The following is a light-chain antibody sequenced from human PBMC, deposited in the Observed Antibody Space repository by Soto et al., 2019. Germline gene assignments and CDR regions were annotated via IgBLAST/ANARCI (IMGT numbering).Light chain of an antibody. Sequence: GEGATLSCRASQSVSSSYLAWYQQKPGQAPRLLIYGASSRATGIPDRFSGSGSGTDFTLTISRLEPEDFAVYYCQQYGSSLNFGGGTKVDIK. J-gene: IGKJ4*01. V-gene: IGKV3-20*01. CDR3: QQYGSSLN. CDR2: GAS. CDR1: QSVSSSY.